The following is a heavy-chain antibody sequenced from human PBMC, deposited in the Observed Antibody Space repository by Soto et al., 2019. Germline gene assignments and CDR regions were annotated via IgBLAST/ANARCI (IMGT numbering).Heavy chain of an antibody. CDR2: IYYSGNT. D-gene: IGHD5-18*01. V-gene: IGHV4-31*03. J-gene: IGHJ3*01. CDR3: ASGLRGDAFDC. Sequence: QVQLQESGPGLVKPSQTLSLTCTVSGGSISSGGYYWSWIRQHPGKGLEWIGYIYYSGNTYYTPSXMXXVTISVDTSKNQFSLKLSSVTAADTAVYYCASGLRGDAFDCWGQGTMVTVSS. CDR1: GGSISSGGYY.